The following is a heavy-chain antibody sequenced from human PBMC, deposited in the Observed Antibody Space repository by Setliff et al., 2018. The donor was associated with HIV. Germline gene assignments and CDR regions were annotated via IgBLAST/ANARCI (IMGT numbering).Heavy chain of an antibody. V-gene: IGHV3-74*01. CDR2: IKPDGSSI. Sequence: GESLTISCAASGFSISSYWMHWVRQTPGKGLVWVSRIKPDGSSITYADSVKGRFTISRDNAKNTVCLQMNSLSAEDAAVYYCTRDPPTSGWYFDLWGRGTLVTVSS. J-gene: IGHJ2*01. D-gene: IGHD7-27*01. CDR3: TRDPPTSGWYFDL. CDR1: GFSISSYW.